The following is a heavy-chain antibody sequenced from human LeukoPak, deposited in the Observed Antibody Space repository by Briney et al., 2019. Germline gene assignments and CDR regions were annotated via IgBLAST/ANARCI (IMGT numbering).Heavy chain of an antibody. CDR3: ARDNPVDTAMVTGY. Sequence: GGTLRLSCAASGFTFSTHWMIWLRQAPGKGLEWVANIKQDGSEKYYVDSVKGRFIISRDNAKNSLYLQMNSLRAEDTAVYYCARDNPVDTAMVTGYWGQGTLITVSS. J-gene: IGHJ4*02. CDR2: IKQDGSEK. V-gene: IGHV3-7*01. CDR1: GFTFSTHW. D-gene: IGHD5-18*01.